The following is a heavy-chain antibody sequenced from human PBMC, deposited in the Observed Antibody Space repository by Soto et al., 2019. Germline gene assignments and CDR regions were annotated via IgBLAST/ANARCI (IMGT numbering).Heavy chain of an antibody. D-gene: IGHD4-17*01. CDR2: IYYSGST. V-gene: IGHV4-31*03. Sequence: QVQLQESGPGLVKPSQTLSLTCTVSGVSISSAAYCWSWIRHHPGKGLNWIGYIYYSGSTFYNTSLKSRVTISVDTSKNQFSLKLSSVTAADTAVYYWARHRGYGANSEIDYWGQGTLVTVSS. J-gene: IGHJ4*02. CDR3: ARHRGYGANSEIDY. CDR1: GVSISSAAYC.